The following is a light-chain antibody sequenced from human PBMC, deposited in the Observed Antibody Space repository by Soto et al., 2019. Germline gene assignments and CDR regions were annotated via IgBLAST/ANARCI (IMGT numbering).Light chain of an antibody. CDR1: QGISNY. CDR3: QKYNSAPWT. CDR2: AAS. V-gene: IGKV1-27*01. J-gene: IGKJ1*01. Sequence: DIQMTQSPSSLSAAIGDSVTITCLASQGISNYLAWYQQKPGKVPKLLIYAASTLQSGVPSRFSGSGSGTDFTLTISSLQPEDVATYYCQKYNSAPWTFGQGTKVEIK.